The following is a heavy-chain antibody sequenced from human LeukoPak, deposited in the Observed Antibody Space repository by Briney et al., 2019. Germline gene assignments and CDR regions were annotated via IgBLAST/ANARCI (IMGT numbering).Heavy chain of an antibody. V-gene: IGHV3-48*01. CDR1: GFSFSNCP. Sequence: GRSLRLSCAASGFSFSNCPIHWARQAPGKGLEWVSYISSSSSTIYYADSVKGRFTISRDNAKNSLYLQMNSLRAEDTAVYYCARGKTSWGQGTLVTVSS. J-gene: IGHJ4*02. CDR3: ARGKTS. CDR2: ISSSSSTI. D-gene: IGHD2-2*01.